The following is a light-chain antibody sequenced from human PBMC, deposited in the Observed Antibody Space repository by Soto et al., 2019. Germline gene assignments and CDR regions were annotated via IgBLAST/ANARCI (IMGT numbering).Light chain of an antibody. J-gene: IGLJ3*02. CDR1: SSNIGADYD. CDR2: GYT. CDR3: QSYDRSLRSSV. V-gene: IGLV1-40*01. Sequence: QPVLTQPPSVSGAPGESVTISCIGHSSNIGADYDVVWYQQFPGTAPKLLFYGYTNRPSGVPDRFSGSRSGTSASLSIIGLRAEDEADYHCQSYDRSLRSSVFGGGTKLTVL.